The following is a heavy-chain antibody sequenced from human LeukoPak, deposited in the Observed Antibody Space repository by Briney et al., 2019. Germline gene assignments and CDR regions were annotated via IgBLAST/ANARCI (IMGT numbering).Heavy chain of an antibody. CDR1: GYSISNDYY. CDR2: IYHSGIT. CDR3: ARIWGYCSRNNCRNARGLPY. J-gene: IGHJ4*02. V-gene: IGHV4-38-2*02. D-gene: IGHD2-2*01. Sequence: SETLSLTCSVSGYSISNDYYWGCIRQPPGKGLEWIGSIYHSGITYYNASLKSRVVISVDTSKNQFSLKLSSVSAADTAVYYCARIWGYCSRNNCRNARGLPYWGQGTLVTVSS.